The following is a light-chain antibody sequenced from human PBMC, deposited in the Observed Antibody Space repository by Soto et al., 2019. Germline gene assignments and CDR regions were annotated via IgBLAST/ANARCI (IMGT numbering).Light chain of an antibody. V-gene: IGLV1-47*01. J-gene: IGLJ7*01. Sequence: QSVLTQPPSASGTPGQRVTISCSGSSSNIGSNYVYWYQQVPGTAPKLLIYRNNQRPSGVPDRFSGSKSGTSASLDISGLRSEDEADYYCAAWDDSLSGPVFGGGTQLTVL. CDR3: AAWDDSLSGPV. CDR2: RNN. CDR1: SSNIGSNY.